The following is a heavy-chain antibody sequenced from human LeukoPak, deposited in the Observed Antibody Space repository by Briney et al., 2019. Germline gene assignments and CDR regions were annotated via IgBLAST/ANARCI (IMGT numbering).Heavy chain of an antibody. CDR1: GGSISSGDYY. CDR2: IYYSGST. CDR3: ARGGGIAAPFDY. J-gene: IGHJ4*02. V-gene: IGHV4-31*03. Sequence: SETLSLTCTVSGGSISSGDYYWSWIRQHPGKGLEWIGYIYYSGSTYYNPPLKSRVTISVDTSKNQFTLKLRSVTAADTAVYYCARGGGIAAPFDYWGQGTLVTVSS. D-gene: IGHD6-13*01.